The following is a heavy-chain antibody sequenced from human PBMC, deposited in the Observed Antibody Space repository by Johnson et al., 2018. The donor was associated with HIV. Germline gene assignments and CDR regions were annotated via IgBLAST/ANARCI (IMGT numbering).Heavy chain of an antibody. CDR2: ISYDGSNK. J-gene: IGHJ3*02. V-gene: IGHV3-30-3*01. CDR3: ARGEDGVDAFDI. CDR1: GFTFSSYA. D-gene: IGHD4-17*01. Sequence: QVQLVESGGGVVQPGRSLRLSCAASGFTFSSYAMHWVRQAPGKGLEWVAVISYDGSNKYYADSVKGRFTIYRDNSKNTLYLQMNSLRAEDTAVYYCARGEDGVDAFDIWGQGTMVTVSS.